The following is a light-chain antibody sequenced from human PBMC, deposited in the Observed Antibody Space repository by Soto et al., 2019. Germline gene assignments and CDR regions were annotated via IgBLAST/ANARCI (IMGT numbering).Light chain of an antibody. V-gene: IGLV1-40*01. J-gene: IGLJ3*02. CDR2: GNS. CDR3: QSYYSSRSGWV. Sequence: QSVLTQPPSASGAPGQRVTISCTGSSSNIGAGYDVHWYQQLPGTAPKLLIYGNSNRPSGVPDRFSGSKSGTSASLAITGLQDEDEAAYYCQSYYSSRSGWVFGGGTQLTVL. CDR1: SSNIGAGYD.